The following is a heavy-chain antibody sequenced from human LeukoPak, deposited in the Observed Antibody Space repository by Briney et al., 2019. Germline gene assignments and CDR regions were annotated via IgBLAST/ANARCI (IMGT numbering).Heavy chain of an antibody. CDR2: MSPTSGST. Sequence: ASVKVSCKASRYTFTNYDLNWVRQAPGQGLEWMGWMSPTSGSTGYALKFQGRVTMTRKSSISTAYMELSSLTSEDTAVYYCARDYGGNSGWFDPWGQGTPVVVSS. D-gene: IGHD4-23*01. CDR1: RYTFTNYD. V-gene: IGHV1-8*01. CDR3: ARDYGGNSGWFDP. J-gene: IGHJ5*02.